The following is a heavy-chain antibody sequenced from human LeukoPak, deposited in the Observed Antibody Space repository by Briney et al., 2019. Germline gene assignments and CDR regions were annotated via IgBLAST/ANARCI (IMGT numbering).Heavy chain of an antibody. CDR2: IYSGGST. V-gene: IGHV3-66*01. CDR3: ARVRGVFYYFDY. D-gene: IGHD3-10*01. Sequence: PGGSLRPSCAASGFTVSSNYMSWVRQAPGKGLEWVSVIYSGGSTYYADSVKGRFTISRDNSKNTLYLQMNSLRAEDTAVYYCARVRGVFYYFDYWGQGTLVTVSS. CDR1: GFTVSSNY. J-gene: IGHJ4*02.